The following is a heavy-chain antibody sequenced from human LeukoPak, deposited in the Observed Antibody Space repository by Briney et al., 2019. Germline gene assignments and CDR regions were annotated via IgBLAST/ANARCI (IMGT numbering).Heavy chain of an antibody. CDR3: ARWVSTSYDAFDI. D-gene: IGHD6-6*01. CDR1: GFTFSYYA. V-gene: IGHV3-64*01. Sequence: GGSLRLSCAASGFTFSYYAMHWVRQAPGKGLEYVSAISSDGGSTYYANSVRGRFTISRDNSKNMLYLQMGSLRAEDMAVYYCARWVSTSYDAFDIWGQGTMVTVSS. CDR2: ISSDGGST. J-gene: IGHJ3*02.